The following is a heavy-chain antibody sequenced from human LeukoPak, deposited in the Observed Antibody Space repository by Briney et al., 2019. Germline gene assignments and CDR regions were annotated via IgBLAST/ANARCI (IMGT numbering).Heavy chain of an antibody. V-gene: IGHV4-34*01. CDR2: INHSGST. Sequence: PSETLSLTCAVYGGSFSGYYWSWIRQPPGKGLEWIGEINHSGSTNYNPSLKSRVTISVDTSKNQFSLKLSSVTAADTAVYYCARAGYSYGLRKQSWYFDLWGRGTLVTVSS. CDR3: ARAGYSYGLRKQSWYFDL. J-gene: IGHJ2*01. D-gene: IGHD5-18*01. CDR1: GGSFSGYY.